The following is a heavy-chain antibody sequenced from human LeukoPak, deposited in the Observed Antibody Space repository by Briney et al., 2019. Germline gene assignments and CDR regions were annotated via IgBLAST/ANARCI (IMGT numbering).Heavy chain of an antibody. CDR3: ARGIESGWYSYYYYYGMDV. D-gene: IGHD6-19*01. CDR2: IYSGGST. J-gene: IGHJ6*02. Sequence: GGSLRLSCAASQFYMNWVRQAPGKGLEWVSTIYSGGSTYYADSVKGRFIISRDNSKNTLYLQMNSLRAEDTAVYYCARGIESGWYSYYYYYGMDVWGQGTTVTVSS. CDR1: QFY. V-gene: IGHV3-66*01.